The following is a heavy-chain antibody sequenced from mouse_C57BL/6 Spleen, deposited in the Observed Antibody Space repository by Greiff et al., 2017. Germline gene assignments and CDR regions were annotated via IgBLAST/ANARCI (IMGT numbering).Heavy chain of an antibody. Sequence: QVQLKQPGAELVKPGASVKMSCKASGYTFTSYWITWVKQRPGQGLEWIGDIYPGSGSTNYNEKFTSKATLTVDTSSSTAYMQLSSLTSEDSAVYYCAREGYDRFRYFDVWGTGTTVTVAS. J-gene: IGHJ1*03. V-gene: IGHV1-55*01. CDR3: AREGYDRFRYFDV. CDR2: IYPGSGST. D-gene: IGHD2-3*01. CDR1: GYTFTSYW.